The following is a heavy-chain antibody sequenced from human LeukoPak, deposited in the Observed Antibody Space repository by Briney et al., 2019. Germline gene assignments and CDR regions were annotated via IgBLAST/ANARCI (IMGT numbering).Heavy chain of an antibody. CDR3: GRSAGGYSGVWYLSYYYGMDV. CDR1: GFTFGDYS. D-gene: IGHD6-19*01. Sequence: GGSLRLSCRGSGFTFGDYSMTWVRQAPGKGLEWVGFIRGEAYGGTTQYAASVKDRFIITRDDSETIAYLQMNSLKTEDTAVYYCGRSAGGYSGVWYLSYYYGMDVWGQGTTVTVSS. J-gene: IGHJ6*02. V-gene: IGHV3-49*04. CDR2: IRGEAYGGTT.